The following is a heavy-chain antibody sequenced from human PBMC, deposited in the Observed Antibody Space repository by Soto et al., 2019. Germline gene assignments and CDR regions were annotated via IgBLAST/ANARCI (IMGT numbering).Heavy chain of an antibody. J-gene: IGHJ4*02. CDR1: GFTFSSYS. D-gene: IGHD1-26*01. CDR2: ISASGGST. V-gene: IGHV3-23*01. Sequence: GGSLRLSCSASGFTFSSYSMHWVRQAPGKGLEFVSAISASGGSTYADSVKGRFTISRDNSKNTLYLQMNSLRVEDTAVYYCAKVLSSGSYSGALEYWGQGALVTVSS. CDR3: AKVLSSGSYSGALEY.